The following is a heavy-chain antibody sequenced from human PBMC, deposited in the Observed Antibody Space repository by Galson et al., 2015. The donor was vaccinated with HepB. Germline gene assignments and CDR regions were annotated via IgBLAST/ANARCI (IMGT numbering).Heavy chain of an antibody. J-gene: IGHJ6*03. CDR1: GGTFSSYA. Sequence: SVKVSCKASGGTFSSYAISWVRQAPGQGLEWMGGIIPIFGTANYAQKFQGRVTITRDTSISTAYMELSRLRSDDTAVYYCARERAGTSCYDHCYYYYYMDVWGKGTTVTVSS. CDR2: IIPIFGTA. V-gene: IGHV1-69*05. D-gene: IGHD2-2*01. CDR3: ARERAGTSCYDHCYYYYYMDV.